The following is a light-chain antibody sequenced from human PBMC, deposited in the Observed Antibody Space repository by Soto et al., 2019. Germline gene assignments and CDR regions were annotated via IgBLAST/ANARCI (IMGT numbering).Light chain of an antibody. CDR2: SAS. CDR3: QQGYTFPYT. V-gene: IGKV1-12*01. CDR1: QGISTW. Sequence: DIQMTQAPSSVSASVGDRVPITCRASQGISTWLAWYQRKPGKAPKLLIYSASSLQSGVPSRFSGSGSGTDFTLTISSLQPEDFATYYCQQGYTFPYTFGQGTNLEIK. J-gene: IGKJ2*01.